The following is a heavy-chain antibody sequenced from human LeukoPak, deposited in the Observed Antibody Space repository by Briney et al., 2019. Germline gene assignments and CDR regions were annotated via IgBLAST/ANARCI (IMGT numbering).Heavy chain of an antibody. CDR3: AKDLGYGSGSSFDY. CDR1: RFTFSSYA. Sequence: GGSLRLSCGASRFTFSSYAMSWVRQAPGKGLEWVSAISGSGDSTYYADSVKGRFTISRDNSKNTMYLQVNSLRAEDTAVYYCAKDLGYGSGSSFDYWGQGTLVTVSS. V-gene: IGHV3-23*01. J-gene: IGHJ4*02. CDR2: ISGSGDST. D-gene: IGHD3-10*01.